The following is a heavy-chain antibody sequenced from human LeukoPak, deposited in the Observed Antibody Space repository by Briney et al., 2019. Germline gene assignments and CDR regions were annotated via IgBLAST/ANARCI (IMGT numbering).Heavy chain of an antibody. CDR2: ISSSSSTI. CDR3: ARSEKYSYGLY. CDR1: GFTFSNYD. V-gene: IGHV3-48*01. J-gene: IGHJ4*02. Sequence: GGSLRLSCAASGFTFSNYDMSWVRQAPGKGLEWVSYISSSSSTIYYADSVKGRFTISRDNAKNSLYLQMNSLRAEDTAVYYCARSEKYSYGLYWGQGALITVSS. D-gene: IGHD5-18*01.